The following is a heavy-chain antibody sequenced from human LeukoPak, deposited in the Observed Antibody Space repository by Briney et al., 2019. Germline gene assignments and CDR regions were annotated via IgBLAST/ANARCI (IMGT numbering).Heavy chain of an antibody. D-gene: IGHD3-9*01. CDR3: ARDQYYDILTGYYNSAFDI. J-gene: IGHJ3*02. CDR2: IKQDGSEK. V-gene: IGHV3-7*01. CDR1: GFTFSSYW. Sequence: PGGSLRLSCAASGFTFSSYWMSWVRQAPGKGLEWVANIKQDGSEKYYVDSVKGRFTISRDNAKNSLYLQMNSLRAEDTAVYYCARDQYYDILTGYYNSAFDIWGQGTMVTVSS.